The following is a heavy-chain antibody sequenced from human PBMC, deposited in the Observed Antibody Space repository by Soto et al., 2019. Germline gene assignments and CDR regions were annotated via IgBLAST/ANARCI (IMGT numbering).Heavy chain of an antibody. J-gene: IGHJ5*02. CDR1: GYTFTSYD. CDR3: ARGGSIEKQLASNWFDP. CDR2: MNPNSGNT. D-gene: IGHD6-13*01. V-gene: IGHV1-8*01. Sequence: ASVKVSCKASGYTFTSYDINWVRQATGQGLEWMGWMNPNSGNTGYAQKFQGRVTMTRNTSISTAYMELSSLRSEDTAVYYCARGGSIEKQLASNWFDPWGQGTLVNVS.